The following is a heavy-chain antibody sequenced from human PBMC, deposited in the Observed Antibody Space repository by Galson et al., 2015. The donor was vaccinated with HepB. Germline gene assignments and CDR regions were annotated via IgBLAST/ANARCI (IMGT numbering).Heavy chain of an antibody. CDR1: GYRFTDNW. J-gene: IGHJ3*02. CDR3: TRLQPFYDTLTADWRHHFDI. CDR2: INPSDSDT. V-gene: IGHV5-51*03. Sequence: QSGAEVKKVGESLRISCKGSGYRFTDNWIGWVRQMPGKGLEWMGLINPSDSDTRNNPSFQGQVTMSADKSISTAYLRWSSLKASDTAMYYCTRLQPFYDTLTADWRHHFDIWGQGTMVTVSS. D-gene: IGHD3-9*01.